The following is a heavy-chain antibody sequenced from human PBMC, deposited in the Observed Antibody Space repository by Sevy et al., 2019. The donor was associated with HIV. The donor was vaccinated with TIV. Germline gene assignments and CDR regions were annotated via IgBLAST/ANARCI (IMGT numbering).Heavy chain of an antibody. V-gene: IGHV3-30*02. Sequence: QLGGSLRLSCAASGFTFSSYGMHWVRQAPGKGLEWVAFIRYDGSNKYYADSVKGRFTISRDNSKNTLYLQMNSLRAEDTAVYYCAKDRYCSSTSCSNPYYYYYMDVWGKGTTVTVSS. J-gene: IGHJ6*03. D-gene: IGHD2-2*01. CDR1: GFTFSSYG. CDR2: IRYDGSNK. CDR3: AKDRYCSSTSCSNPYYYYYMDV.